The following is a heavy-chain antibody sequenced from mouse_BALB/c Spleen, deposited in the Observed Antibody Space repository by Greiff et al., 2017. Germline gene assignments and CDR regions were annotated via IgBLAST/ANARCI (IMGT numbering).Heavy chain of an antibody. J-gene: IGHJ2*01. CDR2: IDPENGNT. Sequence: VQLQQSGAELVRPGALVKLSCKASGFNIKDYYMHWVKQRPEQGLEWIGWIDPENGNTIYDPKFQGKASITADTSSNTAYLQLSSLTSEDTAVYYCARSGGSPYYIDYWGQGTTLTVSS. V-gene: IGHV14-1*02. CDR1: GFNIKDYY. D-gene: IGHD1-1*01. CDR3: ARSGGSPYYIDY.